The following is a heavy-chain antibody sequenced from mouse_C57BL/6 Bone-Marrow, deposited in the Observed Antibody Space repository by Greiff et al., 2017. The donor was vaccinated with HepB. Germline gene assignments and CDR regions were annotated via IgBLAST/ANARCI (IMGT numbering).Heavy chain of an antibody. CDR1: GFTFSSYA. V-gene: IGHV5-4*01. D-gene: IGHD2-4*01. CDR2: ISDGGSYT. CDR3: ARDDYYDSMDY. J-gene: IGHJ4*01. Sequence: EVHLVESGGGLVKPGGSLKLSCAASGFTFSSYAMSWVRQTPEKRLEWVATISDGGSYTYYPDNVKGRFTISRDNAKNNLYLQMSHLKSEDTAMYYCARDDYYDSMDYWGQGTSVTVSS.